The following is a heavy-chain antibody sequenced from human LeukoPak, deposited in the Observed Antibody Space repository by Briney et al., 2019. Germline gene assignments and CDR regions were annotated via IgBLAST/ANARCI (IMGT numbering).Heavy chain of an antibody. V-gene: IGHV3-74*01. Sequence: GGSLRLSCAASGFTFSRYWMHWVRQAPGKGLVWVSRINTDGSSTSYADSVKGRFTISRDNSKNTLYLQMNSLRAEDTAVYYCAKDSVTVPGAIDYWGQGTLVTVSS. CDR1: GFTFSRYW. D-gene: IGHD6-19*01. CDR2: INTDGSST. J-gene: IGHJ4*02. CDR3: AKDSVTVPGAIDY.